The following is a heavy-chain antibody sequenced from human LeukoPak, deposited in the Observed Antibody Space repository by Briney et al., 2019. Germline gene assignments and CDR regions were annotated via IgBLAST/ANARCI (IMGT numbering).Heavy chain of an antibody. CDR2: IKQDGSQK. Sequence: GGSLRLSCAASGFTFSHYWMSWARQAPGKGLERVASIKQDGSQKYYGDSVKGRFTISRDNAKNSLYLQMNSLRAEDTAFYYCAKDDNSWSLDYWGQGTLVTVSS. D-gene: IGHD6-13*01. CDR3: AKDDNSWSLDY. V-gene: IGHV3-7*01. CDR1: GFTFSHYW. J-gene: IGHJ4*02.